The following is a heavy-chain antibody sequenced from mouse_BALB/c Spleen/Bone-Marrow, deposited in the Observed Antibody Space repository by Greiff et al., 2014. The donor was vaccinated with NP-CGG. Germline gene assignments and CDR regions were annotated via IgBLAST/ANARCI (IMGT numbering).Heavy chain of an antibody. CDR2: INPGSGGT. Sequence: QVQLQQSGAELVRPGTSVKVSCKASGYAFTNYLIEWVKQGPGQGLEWIGMINPGSGGTNYSEKFKGKATLTADKSSSTAYMQLSSLTSDDSAVYFCARRDGSYFDYWGQGTTLTVSS. CDR1: GYAFTNYL. D-gene: IGHD3-3*01. J-gene: IGHJ2*01. CDR3: ARRDGSYFDY. V-gene: IGHV1-54*01.